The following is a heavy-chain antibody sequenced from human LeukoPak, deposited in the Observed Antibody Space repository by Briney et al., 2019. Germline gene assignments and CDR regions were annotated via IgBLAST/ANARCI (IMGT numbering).Heavy chain of an antibody. CDR1: AYSISSAYY. J-gene: IGHJ4*02. V-gene: IGHV4-38-2*02. Sequence: SETLSLTCTVSAYSISSAYYWGWIRQPPGKGLEWIGSIYHSGSTYYNPSLKSRVTISVDTSKNQFSLRLTSVTAADTAVYHCARQLDHYDNIYYFDYWGQGTLVTVSS. CDR2: IYHSGST. CDR3: ARQLDHYDNIYYFDY. D-gene: IGHD3-16*01.